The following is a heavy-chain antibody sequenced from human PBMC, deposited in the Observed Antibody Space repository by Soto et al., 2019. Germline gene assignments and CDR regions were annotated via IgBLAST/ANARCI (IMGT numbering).Heavy chain of an antibody. V-gene: IGHV4-59*01. CDR2: IYYSGST. J-gene: IGHJ4*02. CDR1: GGSISSYY. Sequence: PSETLSLTCTVSGGSISSYYWSWIRQPPGKGLEWIGYIYYSGSTNYNPSLKSRVTISVDTSKNQFSLKLSSVTAADTAVYYCARSRDGYSDYWGQGTLVTVSS. CDR3: ARSRDGYSDY.